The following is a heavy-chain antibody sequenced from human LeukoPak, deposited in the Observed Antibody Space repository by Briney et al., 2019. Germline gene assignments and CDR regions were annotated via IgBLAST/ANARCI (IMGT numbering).Heavy chain of an antibody. CDR1: GGSLSSSSYY. CDR2: IYYSGST. V-gene: IGHV4-39*01. Sequence: SETLSLTCTVSGGSLSSSSYYWGWIRQPPGKGLEWIGSIYYSGSTYYNPSLKSRVTISVYTSKNQFSLKLRSVTAADTAVYYCATQRTYYDYVWGSYYMDVWGKGTTVTVSS. D-gene: IGHD3-16*01. CDR3: ATQRTYYDYVWGSYYMDV. J-gene: IGHJ6*03.